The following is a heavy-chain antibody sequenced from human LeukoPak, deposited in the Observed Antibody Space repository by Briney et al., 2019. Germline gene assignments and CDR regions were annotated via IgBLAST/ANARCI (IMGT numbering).Heavy chain of an antibody. CDR2: INPNSGDT. Sequence: ASVKVSCKASGYTFTGYFMHWVRQAPPQGLEWMGWINPNSGDTNYAQKFQGRVTMTRDTSISTAYMELNRLRSDDTAVYYCAMTDLTYYFDYWGQGTLVTVSS. J-gene: IGHJ4*02. D-gene: IGHD2-21*02. V-gene: IGHV1-2*02. CDR3: AMTDLTYYFDY. CDR1: GYTFTGYF.